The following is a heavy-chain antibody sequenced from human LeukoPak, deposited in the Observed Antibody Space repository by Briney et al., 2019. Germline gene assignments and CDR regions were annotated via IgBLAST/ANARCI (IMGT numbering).Heavy chain of an antibody. V-gene: IGHV4-59*08. Sequence: SETLSLTCSVSGGSIRFYYWSLIWHPPAQGLGRIGYIYYSASTNYNSSIKSRVTISVDTSKNQFSLRLSSVTASDTAGYYCARHGSVTTPFDYWGQGTLLTVSS. D-gene: IGHD4-17*01. J-gene: IGHJ4*02. CDR2: IYYSAST. CDR1: GGSIRFYY. CDR3: ARHGSVTTPFDY.